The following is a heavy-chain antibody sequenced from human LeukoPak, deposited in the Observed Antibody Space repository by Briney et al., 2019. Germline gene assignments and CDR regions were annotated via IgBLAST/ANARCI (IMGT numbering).Heavy chain of an antibody. J-gene: IGHJ3*02. CDR2: IYSGGTA. CDR1: GFTVSSNY. CDR3: ARDPPRSVGASDI. Sequence: GSLRLSCAASGFTVSSNYMNWVRQAPGKGLEWVSVIYSGGTAYYADSVKGRFTISRDNSKNTLYLQMNSLRAEDTAVYYCARDPPRSVGASDIWGQGTMVTVSS. V-gene: IGHV3-53*01. D-gene: IGHD1-26*01.